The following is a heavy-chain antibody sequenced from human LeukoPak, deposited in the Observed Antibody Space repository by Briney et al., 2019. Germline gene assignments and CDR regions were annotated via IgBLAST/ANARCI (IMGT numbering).Heavy chain of an antibody. D-gene: IGHD3-3*01. CDR2: IFSDGKI. Sequence: SETLSLTCSVSGDSTIYNYWSWIRQPAGKGREWIGRIFSDGKINYSPSLESRVTMSVDNAKNQFSLRLSSVTAADTAVYYCARGPGVFGRIWYMDVWGQGTTVSVSS. J-gene: IGHJ6*03. V-gene: IGHV4-4*07. CDR3: ARGPGVFGRIWYMDV. CDR1: GDSTIYNY.